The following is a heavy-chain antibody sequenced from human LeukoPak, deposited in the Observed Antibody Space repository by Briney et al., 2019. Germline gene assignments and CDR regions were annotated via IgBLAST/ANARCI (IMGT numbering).Heavy chain of an antibody. Sequence: ASVKVSCKASGYTFTGYYMHWVRQAPGQGLEWMGWTNPNSGGTNYAQKFQGRVTMTRDTSISTAYMELSRLRSDDTAVYYCARELSGSGCYSIDYWGQGTLVTVSS. J-gene: IGHJ4*02. CDR1: GYTFTGYY. CDR2: TNPNSGGT. V-gene: IGHV1-2*02. CDR3: ARELSGSGCYSIDY. D-gene: IGHD3-10*01.